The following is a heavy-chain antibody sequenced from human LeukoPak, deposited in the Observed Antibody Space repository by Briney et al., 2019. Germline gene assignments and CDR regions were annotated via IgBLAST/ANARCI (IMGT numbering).Heavy chain of an antibody. CDR1: GGSFSGYY. CDR3: ARDFYSGYVEFDY. Sequence: SETLSLTCAVYGGSFSGYYWSWIRQPPGKGLEWIGEINHSGSTNYNPSLKSRVIISVDTSKNQFSLKLSSVTAADTAVYYCARDFYSGYVEFDYWGQGTLVTVSS. CDR2: INHSGST. V-gene: IGHV4-34*01. D-gene: IGHD5-12*01. J-gene: IGHJ4*02.